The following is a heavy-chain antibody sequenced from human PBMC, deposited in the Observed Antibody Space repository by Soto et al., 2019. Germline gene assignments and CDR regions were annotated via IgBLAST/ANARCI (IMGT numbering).Heavy chain of an antibody. CDR1: RCCNNRNG. J-gene: IGHJ4*02. CDR2: ISAYNGNP. CDR3: ARDLGYCSSASCYVPSRFDY. Sequence: SAEVSSKDSRCCNNRNGICSLRQAPEQGLEGMGWISAYNGNPTYAQKLQGRVTMTTDTSTSTAYMELRSLRSDDTAVYYCARDLGYCSSASCYVPSRFDYWGQGTLDTVSS. V-gene: IGHV1-18*01. D-gene: IGHD2-2*01.